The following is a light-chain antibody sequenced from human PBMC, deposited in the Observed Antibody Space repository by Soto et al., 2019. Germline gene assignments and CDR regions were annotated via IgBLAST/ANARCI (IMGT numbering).Light chain of an antibody. CDR3: QQYGSSVYT. CDR2: CAS. Sequence: EIVLTQSPGTLSLSPGERATLSCRASQSVSSSYLAWYQQKPGQAPRLLIYCASSRATGIPDRFSGSGSGTDFTLTISRLEPEDFAVYYCQQYGSSVYTFGQGTKLEIK. J-gene: IGKJ2*01. CDR1: QSVSSSY. V-gene: IGKV3-20*01.